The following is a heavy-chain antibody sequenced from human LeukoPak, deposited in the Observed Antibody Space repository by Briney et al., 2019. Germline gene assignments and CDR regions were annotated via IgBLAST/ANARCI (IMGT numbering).Heavy chain of an antibody. Sequence: SETLSLTCSVSGGSIHSYYWTWIRQPPGKGLEWIGYIYHNGGSSYTPSLKSRVTLSIDTSKKNFSLKLTSVTAADTAVYYCARYPHYYGSGSITDDAFDIWGQGTMVTVSS. CDR2: IYHNGGS. CDR3: ARYPHYYGSGSITDDAFDI. D-gene: IGHD3-10*01. V-gene: IGHV4-59*01. J-gene: IGHJ3*02. CDR1: GGSIHSYY.